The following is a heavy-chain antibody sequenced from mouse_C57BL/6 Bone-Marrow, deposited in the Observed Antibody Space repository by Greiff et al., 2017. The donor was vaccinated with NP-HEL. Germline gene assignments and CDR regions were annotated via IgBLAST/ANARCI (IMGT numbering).Heavy chain of an antibody. CDR1: GFTFSSYA. CDR3: ARDRRPYSSPSSCYAMDY. Sequence: EVKVVESGGGLVKPGGSLKLSCAASGFTFSSYAMSWVRQTPEKRLEWVATISDGGSYTYYPDNVKGRFTISRDNAKNNLYLQMSHLKSEDTAMYYCARDRRPYSSPSSCYAMDYWGQGTSVTVSS. CDR2: ISDGGSYT. V-gene: IGHV5-4*01. D-gene: IGHD2-12*01. J-gene: IGHJ4*01.